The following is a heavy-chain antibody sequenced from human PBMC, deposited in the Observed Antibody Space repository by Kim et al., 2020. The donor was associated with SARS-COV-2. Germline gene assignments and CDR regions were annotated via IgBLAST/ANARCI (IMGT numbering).Heavy chain of an antibody. CDR1: GGSISSGGYY. J-gene: IGHJ6*02. CDR2: IYYSGST. D-gene: IGHD3-22*01. CDR3: ARDWRYYDSSGERYYYYGMDV. V-gene: IGHV4-31*03. Sequence: SETLSLTCTVSGGSISSGGYYWSWIRQHPGKGLEWIGYIYYSGSTYYNPSLKSRVTISVDTSKNQFSLKLSSVTAADTAVYYCARDWRYYDSSGERYYYYGMDVWGQGTTVTVSS.